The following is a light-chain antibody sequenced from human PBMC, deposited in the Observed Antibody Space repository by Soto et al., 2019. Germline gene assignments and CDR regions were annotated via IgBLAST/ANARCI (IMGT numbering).Light chain of an antibody. J-gene: IGLJ3*02. CDR3: QSYDSSLSRRWV. CDR1: SSNIGAGYP. Sequence: QLVLTQPPSVSGAPGQRVTISCTGSSSNIGAGYPVHWYQQLPGTAPRLLVAGNRPSGVPDRFSVSKSGASASLAITGLQAEDEADYYCQSYDSSLSRRWVFGGGTKLTVL. V-gene: IGLV1-40*01. CDR2: G.